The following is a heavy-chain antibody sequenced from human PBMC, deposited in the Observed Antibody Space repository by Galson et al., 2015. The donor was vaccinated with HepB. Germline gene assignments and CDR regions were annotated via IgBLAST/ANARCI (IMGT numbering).Heavy chain of an antibody. CDR2: LSGSGGST. CDR1: GFTFSSYA. J-gene: IGHJ6*02. D-gene: IGHD3-10*01. V-gene: IGHV3-23*01. CDR3: AKEPGNGSGRPPAANGMDV. Sequence: SLRLSCAASGFTFSSYAMSWFRQARGKGLEWVSALSGSGGSTYYADSLKGRFTISRDNSKNTLYLQMNSLRAEDTAVYYCAKEPGNGSGRPPAANGMDVWGQGTTVTVSS.